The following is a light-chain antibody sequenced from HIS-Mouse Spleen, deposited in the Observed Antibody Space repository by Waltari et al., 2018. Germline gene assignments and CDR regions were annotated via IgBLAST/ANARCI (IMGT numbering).Light chain of an antibody. CDR1: QSVLYSSNNNNY. V-gene: IGKV4-1*01. CDR3: QQDYSTPQ. J-gene: IGKJ1*01. Sequence: DIVMTQSPDSLAVSLGERATINCKSSQSVLYSSNNNNYFAWYQQNPGQPPKLLIYWASTRESGVPDRLSGSGSGTDFTLNISSLQAEDVAVYYCQQDYSTPQFGQGTKVEIK. CDR2: WAS.